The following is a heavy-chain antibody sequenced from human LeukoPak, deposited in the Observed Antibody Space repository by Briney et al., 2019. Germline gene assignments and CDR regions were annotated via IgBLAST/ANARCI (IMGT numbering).Heavy chain of an antibody. D-gene: IGHD6-13*01. J-gene: IGHJ6*02. CDR2: ISAYNGNT. CDR3: AREVAAAGTEYYYYGMDV. Sequence: ASVKVSCKASGYTFTSYGISWVRQAPGQGLEWMGWISAYNGNTNYAQKLQGRVTMTTDTSTSTAYMELRSLRSDDTAVYYCAREVAAAGTEYYYYGMDVWGQGTTVTVSS. V-gene: IGHV1-18*01. CDR1: GYTFTSYG.